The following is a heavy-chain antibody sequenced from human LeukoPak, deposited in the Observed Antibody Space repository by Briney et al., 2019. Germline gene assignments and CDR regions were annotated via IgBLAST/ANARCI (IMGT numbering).Heavy chain of an antibody. V-gene: IGHV3-7*01. J-gene: IGHJ4*02. CDR3: ARTNRAHFDY. CDR2: IKQDGSEK. Sequence: EGSLTLSCAASGFTFSSYWMSWVRQAPGKGLEWVANIKQDGSEKYYVGSVKGRFNISRDNAKNSLYLQMNSLRAEDTAVYYCARTNRAHFDYWGQGTLVTVSS. D-gene: IGHD2-8*01. CDR1: GFTFSSYW.